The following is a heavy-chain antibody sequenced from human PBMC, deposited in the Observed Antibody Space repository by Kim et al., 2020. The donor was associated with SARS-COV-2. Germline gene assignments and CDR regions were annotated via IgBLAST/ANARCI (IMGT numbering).Heavy chain of an antibody. CDR3: ARRGYDGYEYFDY. CDR1: GYTFASYG. D-gene: IGHD5-12*01. Sequence: ASVKVSCQTSGYTFASYGVGWVRQAPRQGLEWMGWISTYDGITNYAQKFQGRLAMTTDASTSTFYMELTSLRSDDTVMYYCARRGYDGYEYFDYWGQGTLVTVSS. J-gene: IGHJ4*02. V-gene: IGHV1-18*01. CDR2: ISTYDGIT.